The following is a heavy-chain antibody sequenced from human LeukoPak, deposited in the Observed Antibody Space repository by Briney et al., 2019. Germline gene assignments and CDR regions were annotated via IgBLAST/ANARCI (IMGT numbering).Heavy chain of an antibody. J-gene: IGHJ4*02. Sequence: GGSLRLSCVASGFTFSTYGMSWVRQAPGKGLEWVSTTSDRAGSSSYSDSVKGRFTISRDNSKNTLYLQMNSLRAEDTAVYYCAKVRWGNSFDYWGQGTLVTVSS. CDR3: AKVRWGNSFDY. CDR1: GFTFSTYG. D-gene: IGHD3-16*01. V-gene: IGHV3-23*01. CDR2: TSDRAGSS.